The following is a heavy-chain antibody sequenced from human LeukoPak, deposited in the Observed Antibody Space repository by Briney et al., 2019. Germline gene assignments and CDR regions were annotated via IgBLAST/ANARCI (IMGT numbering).Heavy chain of an antibody. J-gene: IGHJ6*03. CDR2: IYYSGST. D-gene: IGHD6-13*01. Sequence: SETLSLTCTVSGGSISRYYWSWMGQPPGKRLEWSGNIYYSGSTNYTPSLKSRVTISVDTSKNQFSLKLSSVTAADTAVYYCARADYSSTWSHDYYYMDVWGKGTTVTVSS. CDR1: GGSISRYY. V-gene: IGHV4-59*01. CDR3: ARADYSSTWSHDYYYMDV.